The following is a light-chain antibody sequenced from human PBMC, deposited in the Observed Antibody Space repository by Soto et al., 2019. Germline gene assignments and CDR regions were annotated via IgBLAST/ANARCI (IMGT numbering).Light chain of an antibody. CDR1: QSVSSSY. CDR2: SAS. CDR3: QQFDISPTMYT. J-gene: IGKJ2*01. V-gene: IGKV3-20*01. Sequence: EIVLTQSPGTLSLSPGERATLSCRASQSVSSSYVAWYQQKPGQAPRLLIYSASSRATGISDRFSGSGSGSDFSLTISRMGPEDFAVYYYQQFDISPTMYTFGEGTKLEIK.